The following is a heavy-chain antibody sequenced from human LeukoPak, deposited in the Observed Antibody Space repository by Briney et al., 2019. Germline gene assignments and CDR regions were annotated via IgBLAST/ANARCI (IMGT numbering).Heavy chain of an antibody. J-gene: IGHJ6*02. CDR3: AREEGVLMVYDSYYGMDV. D-gene: IGHD2-8*01. Sequence: GPMKVSCKAAGYTFTNYGISWVRPAPGQGLAWMGWISTYNGNRKYAQKIQGRVTMTTDTSTTTAYMELRSLRYDDTAVYYCAREEGVLMVYDSYYGMDVWGQGTTVIVSS. CDR2: ISTYNGNR. CDR1: GYTFTNYG. V-gene: IGHV1-18*01.